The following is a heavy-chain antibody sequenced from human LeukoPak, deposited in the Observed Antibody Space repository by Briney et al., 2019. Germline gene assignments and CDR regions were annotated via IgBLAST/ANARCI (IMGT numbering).Heavy chain of an antibody. D-gene: IGHD5-18*01. Sequence: SETLSLTCTVSGFSISSGHYWGWVRQPPGAGLEWIGGAYQSGTTYYNPSLKSRVTTSVDMSKNQFSLRLRPVTAADTAVYYCARIFIRNGYSSYFDCWGQGTLVTVSS. CDR1: GFSISSGHY. CDR2: AYQSGTT. V-gene: IGHV4-38-2*02. J-gene: IGHJ4*02. CDR3: ARIFIRNGYSSYFDC.